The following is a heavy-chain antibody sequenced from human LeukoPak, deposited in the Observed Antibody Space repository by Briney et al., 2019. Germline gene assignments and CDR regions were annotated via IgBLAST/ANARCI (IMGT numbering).Heavy chain of an antibody. V-gene: IGHV4-34*01. CDR1: GGSFSGYY. CDR3: ARDKGLLEAGYYGMDV. J-gene: IGHJ6*02. D-gene: IGHD1-26*01. CDR2: INHSGST. Sequence: PSETLSLTCAVYGGSFSGYYWSWIRQPPGKGLEWIGEINHSGSTNYNPSLKSRVTISVDTSKNQFSLKLSSVTAADTAVYYCARDKGLLEAGYYGMDVWGQGTTVTVSS.